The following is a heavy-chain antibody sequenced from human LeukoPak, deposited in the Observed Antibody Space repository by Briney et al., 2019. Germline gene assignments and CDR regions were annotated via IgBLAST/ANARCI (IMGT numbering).Heavy chain of an antibody. V-gene: IGHV4-39*01. CDR3: ARRTTVTWVYFDW. J-gene: IGHJ4*02. D-gene: IGHD4-11*01. Sequence: PSLESRVSVSVDTSKNQFSLKLTSVTAADTPVYYCARRTTVTWVYFDWWGQGTLVTVSS.